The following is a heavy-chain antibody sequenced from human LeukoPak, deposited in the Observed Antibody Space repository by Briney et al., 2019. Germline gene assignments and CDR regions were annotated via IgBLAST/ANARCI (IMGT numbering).Heavy chain of an antibody. CDR1: GFIFSSSV. V-gene: IGHV3-33*08. CDR2: IWYDGSNK. J-gene: IGHJ4*02. CDR3: AREWELLRSLDY. Sequence: PGGSLRLSCAASGFIFSSSVMHWVRQAPGKGLEWVAVIWYDGSNKYYADSVKGRFTISRDNSKNTLYLQMNSLRAEDTAVYYCAREWELLRSLDYWGQGTLVTVSS. D-gene: IGHD1-26*01.